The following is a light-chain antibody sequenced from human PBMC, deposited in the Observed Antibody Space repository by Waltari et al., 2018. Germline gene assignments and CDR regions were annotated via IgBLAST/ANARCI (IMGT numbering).Light chain of an antibody. CDR2: QDS. CDR3: QAWDSDTYVV. Sequence: SYELTPAASVSVSPGQTANITCSGDDLGNRYASWYQQKPGQSPVLVMYQDSRRPSGVAERFSGSNSGNTATLTISGTQAMDEADYYCQAWDSDTYVVFGGGTKLTVL. J-gene: IGLJ2*01. CDR1: DLGNRY. V-gene: IGLV3-1*01.